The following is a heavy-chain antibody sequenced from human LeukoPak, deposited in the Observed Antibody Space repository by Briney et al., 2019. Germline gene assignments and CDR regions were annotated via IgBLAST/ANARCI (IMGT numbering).Heavy chain of an antibody. CDR2: TYYRSKWYN. V-gene: IGHV6-1*01. J-gene: IGHJ4*02. CDR1: GDSVSSNSAA. Sequence: SQTLSLSCAISGDSVSSNSAAWIWVRQSPSRGLEWLGRTYYRSKWYNEYAVSVQSRMTINPDTSKNQFSLQLNSVTPGDTAVYYCARGGTSGTPFDYWGQGTLVTVSS. CDR3: ARGGTSGTPFDY. D-gene: IGHD1/OR15-1a*01.